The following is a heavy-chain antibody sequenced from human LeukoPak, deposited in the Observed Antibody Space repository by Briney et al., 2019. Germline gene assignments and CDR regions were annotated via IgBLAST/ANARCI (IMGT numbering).Heavy chain of an antibody. D-gene: IGHD3-10*01. CDR2: IYYSGST. Sequence: SETLSLTCTVSGGSISSYYWSWIRQPPGKGLEWIGYIYYSGSTNYNPSLKSRVTISVDTSKNQFSLKLSSVTAADTAVYYCARDAYGSGSYYRYYYYYYMDVWGKGTTVTISS. CDR1: GGSISSYY. J-gene: IGHJ6*03. CDR3: ARDAYGSGSYYRYYYYYYMDV. V-gene: IGHV4-59*12.